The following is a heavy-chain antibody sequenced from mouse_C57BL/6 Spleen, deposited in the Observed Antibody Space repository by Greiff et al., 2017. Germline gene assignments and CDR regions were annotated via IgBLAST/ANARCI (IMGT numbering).Heavy chain of an antibody. CDR1: GYTFTDYN. D-gene: IGHD1-1*01. CDR2: INPNNGGT. V-gene: IGHV1-18*01. CDR3: ARPYGSSLYYFDY. J-gene: IGHJ2*01. Sequence: EVQLQQSGPELVKPGASVKIPCKASGYTFTDYNMDWVKQSHGKSLEWIGDINPNNGGTIYNQKFKGKATLTVDKSSSTAYMELRILTSEDTAVYYCARPYGSSLYYFDYWGQGTTLTVSS.